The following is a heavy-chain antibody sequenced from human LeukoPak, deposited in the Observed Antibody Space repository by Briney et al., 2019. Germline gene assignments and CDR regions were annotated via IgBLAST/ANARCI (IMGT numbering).Heavy chain of an antibody. D-gene: IGHD6-19*01. Sequence: SETLSLTCTVSGGSISSYYWSWIRQPAGKGLEWIGRIYTSGSINYNPSLKSRVTMSIDTSKNQFSLKLRSVTAADTAVYYCARDLHGVAGYFDYWGQGTLVTVSS. J-gene: IGHJ4*02. CDR2: IYTSGSI. CDR1: GGSISSYY. V-gene: IGHV4-4*07. CDR3: ARDLHGVAGYFDY.